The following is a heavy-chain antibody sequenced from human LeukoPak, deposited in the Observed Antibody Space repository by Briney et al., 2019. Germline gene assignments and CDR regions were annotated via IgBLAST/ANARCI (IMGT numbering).Heavy chain of an antibody. Sequence: GWSLRLSCAASGFTFDDYNMHWVRQARGKGLAWVSLITWNGDSKYYADSVEGRFTISRDNRKNSLYLQMNSLRTEDTALYYCAKDKWLRGYYYYYMDVWGKGTTVTVSS. V-gene: IGHV3-43*01. D-gene: IGHD5-12*01. CDR2: ITWNGDSK. CDR1: GFTFDDYN. CDR3: AKDKWLRGYYYYYMDV. J-gene: IGHJ6*03.